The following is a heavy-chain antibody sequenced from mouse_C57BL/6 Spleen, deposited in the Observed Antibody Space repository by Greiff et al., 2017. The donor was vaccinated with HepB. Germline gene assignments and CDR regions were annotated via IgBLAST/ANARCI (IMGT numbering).Heavy chain of an antibody. CDR2: ISDGGSYT. D-gene: IGHD1-1*01. V-gene: IGHV5-4*01. CDR3: ARDLITTVVAEGLEDY. Sequence: EVKLVESGGGLVKPGGSLKLSCAASGFTFSSYAMSWVRQTPEKRLEWVATISDGGSYTYYPDNVKGRFTISRDNAKNNLYLQMSHLKSEDTAMYYCARDLITTVVAEGLEDYWGQGTSVTVSS. CDR1: GFTFSSYA. J-gene: IGHJ4*01.